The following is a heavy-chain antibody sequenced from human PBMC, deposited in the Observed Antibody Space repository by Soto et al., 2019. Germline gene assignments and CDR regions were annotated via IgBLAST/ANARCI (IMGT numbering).Heavy chain of an antibody. J-gene: IGHJ6*02. Sequence: QVQLQESGPGLVKPSETLSLTSTVSGVPVNTDGYYWGWIRQPPGKGLEWIGYVYYTGYTNYNPSLKSRLTTSVDTSKNQVSLNLFSVTAADTAVYYCARLSRLAPVATHYYPSMDVWGQGTTVTVSS. CDR3: ARLSRLAPVATHYYPSMDV. CDR2: VYYTGYT. CDR1: GVPVNTDGYY. V-gene: IGHV4-61*08. D-gene: IGHD3-10*01.